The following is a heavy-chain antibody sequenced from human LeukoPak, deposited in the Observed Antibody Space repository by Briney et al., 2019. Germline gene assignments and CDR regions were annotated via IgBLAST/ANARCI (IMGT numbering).Heavy chain of an antibody. CDR3: AKDDCSNGICYFDY. Sequence: GGSLRLSCAASGFTLSSYAMNWVRQAPGKGLEWVSFISGGGDITYYADSVKGRFTISRDTSRNMVYLQINSLSAEDTAVYYCAKDDCSNGICYFDYWGQGTLVTVSS. CDR2: ISGGGDIT. D-gene: IGHD2-8*01. J-gene: IGHJ4*02. CDR1: GFTLSSYA. V-gene: IGHV3-23*01.